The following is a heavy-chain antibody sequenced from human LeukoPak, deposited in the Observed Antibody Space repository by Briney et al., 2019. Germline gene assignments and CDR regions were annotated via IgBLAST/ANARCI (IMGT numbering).Heavy chain of an antibody. Sequence: GESLNISCQGSGYSFTTYWIGWVRQMPGKGLGVIGIIYPDCSEPRYGPSFQGQHTSSADMSIRTPSLPWSSLKGSHTPVYSGARSGYCSGGTCYSLVDYWGQGTPVTVSS. CDR2: IYPDCSEP. J-gene: IGHJ4*02. D-gene: IGHD2-15*01. V-gene: IGHV5-51*01. CDR1: GYSFTTYW. CDR3: ARSGYCSGGTCYSLVDY.